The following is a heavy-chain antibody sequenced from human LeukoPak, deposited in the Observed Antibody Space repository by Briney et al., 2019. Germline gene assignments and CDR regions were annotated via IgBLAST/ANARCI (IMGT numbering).Heavy chain of an antibody. CDR3: ARRRLGYYFDY. V-gene: IGHV4-34*01. D-gene: IGHD5-24*01. Sequence: PSETLSLSCGVYGGSFSGYYWSWIRQPPGKGLEWIGEINPRGSTNYNPSLKSRVTLSADTSKNQFSLTLNSVTAADTAVYYCARRRLGYYFDYWGQGTLVTVSS. J-gene: IGHJ4*02. CDR2: INPRGST. CDR1: GGSFSGYY.